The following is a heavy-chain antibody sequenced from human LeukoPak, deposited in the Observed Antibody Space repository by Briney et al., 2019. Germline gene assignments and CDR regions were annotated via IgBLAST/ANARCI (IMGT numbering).Heavy chain of an antibody. D-gene: IGHD1-26*01. J-gene: IGHJ6*03. V-gene: IGHV3-64*01. CDR3: ARVGEGRYYQYYFMDV. Sequence: GGSLRLSCAASGFTLISYAMHWVRQAPGKGLEYGSAISKNGGNTYYANSVKGRFSISRDNSKNTLYLQMGSLRTEDMAVYYCARVGEGRYYQYYFMDVWGKGTTVTVSS. CDR1: GFTLISYA. CDR2: ISKNGGNT.